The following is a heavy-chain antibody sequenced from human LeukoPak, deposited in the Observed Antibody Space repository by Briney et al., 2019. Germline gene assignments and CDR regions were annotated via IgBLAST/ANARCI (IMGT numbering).Heavy chain of an antibody. Sequence: GASVKVSCKASGGTFSSYAISWVRQAPGQGLEWMGIINPSGGSTSYAQKFQGRVTMTRDTSTSTVYMELSSLRSEDTAVYYCARGPKLGPAYFDXXGXGTXVTV. CDR2: INPSGGST. CDR1: GGTFSSYA. CDR3: ARGPKLGPAYFDX. V-gene: IGHV1-46*01. D-gene: IGHD7-27*01. J-gene: IGHJ4*02.